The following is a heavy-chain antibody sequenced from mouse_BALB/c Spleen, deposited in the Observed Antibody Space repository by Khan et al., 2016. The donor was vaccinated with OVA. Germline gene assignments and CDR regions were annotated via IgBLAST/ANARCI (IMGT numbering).Heavy chain of an antibody. Sequence: DLVKPGTSVKLSCKASGYTFTSYWINWIKQRPGQGLEWIGRIGPGSSNTYYSEMFKGKAALTVDTSSTTAYIQLSSLSSEDSAVYFCAMENYYGRTYYSMDYWGQGTSVTVSS. J-gene: IGHJ4*01. CDR2: IGPGSSNT. CDR3: AMENYYGRTYYSMDY. D-gene: IGHD1-1*01. CDR1: GYTFTSYW. V-gene: IGHV1S41*01.